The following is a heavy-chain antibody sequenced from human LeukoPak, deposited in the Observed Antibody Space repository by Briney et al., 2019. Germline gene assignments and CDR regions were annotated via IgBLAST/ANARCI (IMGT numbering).Heavy chain of an antibody. CDR3: ARAIYYYRNGMDV. Sequence: PGGSLRLSCAASGFTLSSYAMHWVRQAPGKGLEWVAVISYDGSNKDYADYVKGRFTISRDNSKNTLYLQMNSLRAEDTAVYYCARAIYYYRNGMDVWGQGTTVTVSS. V-gene: IGHV3-30-3*01. J-gene: IGHJ6*02. CDR1: GFTLSSYA. CDR2: ISYDGSNK.